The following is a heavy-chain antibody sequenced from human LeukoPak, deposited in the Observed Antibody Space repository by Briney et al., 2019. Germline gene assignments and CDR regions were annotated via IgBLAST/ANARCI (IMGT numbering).Heavy chain of an antibody. CDR2: INPNSGGT. Sequence: ASVKVSCKASGYTFTGYYMHWVRQAPGQGLEWMGWINPNSGGTNYAQKFQGRVTMTRDTSISTAYMELSSLRSEDTAVYYCARDNGGYSYGQYYSDYWGQGTLVTVSS. CDR1: GYTFTGYY. CDR3: ARDNGGYSYGQYYSDY. J-gene: IGHJ4*02. D-gene: IGHD5-18*01. V-gene: IGHV1-2*02.